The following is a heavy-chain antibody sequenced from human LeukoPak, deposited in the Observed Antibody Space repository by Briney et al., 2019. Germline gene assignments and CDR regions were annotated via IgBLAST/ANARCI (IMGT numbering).Heavy chain of an antibody. CDR1: GFTFSSYW. J-gene: IGHJ6*02. Sequence: TGGSLRLSRAASGFTFSSYWMSWVRQAPGKGLEWVANIKQDGSEKYYVDSVKGRFTISRDNAKNSLYLQMNSLRAEDTAVYYCARYYSSSWYGTSGMDVWGQGTTVTVSS. CDR2: IKQDGSEK. CDR3: ARYYSSSWYGTSGMDV. V-gene: IGHV3-7*01. D-gene: IGHD6-13*01.